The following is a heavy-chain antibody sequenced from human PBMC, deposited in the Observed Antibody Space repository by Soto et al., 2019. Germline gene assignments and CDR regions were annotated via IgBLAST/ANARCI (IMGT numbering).Heavy chain of an antibody. V-gene: IGHV1-69*13. J-gene: IGHJ4*02. Sequence: SVKVSCKASGGTFSSYAISWVRQAPGQGLEWMGGIIPIFGTANYAQKFQGRVTITADESTSTAYMELSSLRSEYTAVYYCARDSDTAMATLDYWGQGTLVTVSS. CDR1: GGTFSSYA. CDR3: ARDSDTAMATLDY. CDR2: IIPIFGTA. D-gene: IGHD5-18*01.